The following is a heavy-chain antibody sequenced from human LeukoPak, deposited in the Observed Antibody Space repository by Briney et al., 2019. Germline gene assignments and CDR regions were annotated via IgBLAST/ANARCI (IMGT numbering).Heavy chain of an antibody. Sequence: GGSLRLSCAASGFTFSEAWMHWVRQAPGKGLVWVSRINNDGSTTRYADSVKGRSTISRDNAKNTLYLQMNSLRAEDTAVYYCARVSGPGMNEYFHLWGQGTLVTVSS. CDR1: GFTFSEAW. CDR2: INNDGSTT. CDR3: ARVSGPGMNEYFHL. J-gene: IGHJ1*01. D-gene: IGHD3-10*01. V-gene: IGHV3-74*01.